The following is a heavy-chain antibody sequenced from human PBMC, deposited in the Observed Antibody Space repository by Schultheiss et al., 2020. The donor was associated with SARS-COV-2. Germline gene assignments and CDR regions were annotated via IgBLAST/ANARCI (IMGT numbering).Heavy chain of an antibody. CDR3: ARVYCSSTSCYSVAMDV. Sequence: SQTLSLTCTVSGGSISSYYWSWIRQPAGKGLEWIGRIYTSGSTNYNPSLKSRVTMSVDTSKNQFSLKLSSVTAADTAVYYCARVYCSSTSCYSVAMDVWGQGTTVTVSS. CDR1: GGSISSYY. CDR2: IYTSGST. D-gene: IGHD2-2*01. V-gene: IGHV4-4*07. J-gene: IGHJ6*02.